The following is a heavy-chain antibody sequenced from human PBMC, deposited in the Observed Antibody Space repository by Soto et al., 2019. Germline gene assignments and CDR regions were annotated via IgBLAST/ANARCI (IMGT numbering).Heavy chain of an antibody. CDR2: IRSKANSYAT. Sequence: GESLKISCAASGFTFSGSAMHWVRQASGKGLEWVGRIRSKANSYATAYAASVKGRFTISRDDSKNTAYLQMNSLKTEDTAVYYCTLEYSSSFDYWGQGTLVTVSS. V-gene: IGHV3-73*01. D-gene: IGHD6-6*01. CDR1: GFTFSGSA. J-gene: IGHJ4*02. CDR3: TLEYSSSFDY.